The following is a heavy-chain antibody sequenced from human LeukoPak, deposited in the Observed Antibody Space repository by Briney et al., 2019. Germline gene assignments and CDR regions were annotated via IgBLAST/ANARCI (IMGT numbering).Heavy chain of an antibody. CDR1: GYTFTNYG. Sequence: ASVKVSCKASGYTFTNYGISWVRQAPGQGLEWMGRISAYNGNTNYAQKLQGRVTMTTDTSTSTAYMELRSLRSDDTAVYYCARDRRGYYDSSGYPGEFDYWGQGTLVTVSS. J-gene: IGHJ4*02. CDR2: ISAYNGNT. V-gene: IGHV1-18*01. CDR3: ARDRRGYYDSSGYPGEFDY. D-gene: IGHD3-22*01.